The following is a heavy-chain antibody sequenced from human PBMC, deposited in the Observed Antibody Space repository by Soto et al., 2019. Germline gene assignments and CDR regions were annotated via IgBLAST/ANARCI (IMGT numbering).Heavy chain of an antibody. J-gene: IGHJ6*02. CDR3: ARDPTDSDNGRVVPAKYGMDV. CDR2: IIPIFGRA. CDR1: GGTFSSYA. V-gene: IGHV1-69*12. Sequence: QLQLVQSGAEETKPGSSVKVSGKASGGTFSSYAVSCVRQAHGQGLEWRVGIIPIFGRANSAQKCQGRVTITADESTSTGYMELSSLRPEDTAVYYCARDPTDSDNGRVVPAKYGMDVWGQGTTVTVSS. D-gene: IGHD1-1*01.